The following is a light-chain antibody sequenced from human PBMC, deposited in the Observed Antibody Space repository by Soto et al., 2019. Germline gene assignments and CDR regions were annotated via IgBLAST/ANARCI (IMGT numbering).Light chain of an antibody. Sequence: DVQMTQSPSSLSASVGDRVTITCRTSQSISSYLNWYQQKPGKAPNLLIYAASSLQSGVPSRFSGSGFGTDSSLTISSLQPEDFATYYCQQSYSTLWTFGQGTKVQIK. CDR2: AAS. J-gene: IGKJ1*01. V-gene: IGKV1-39*01. CDR1: QSISSY. CDR3: QQSYSTLWT.